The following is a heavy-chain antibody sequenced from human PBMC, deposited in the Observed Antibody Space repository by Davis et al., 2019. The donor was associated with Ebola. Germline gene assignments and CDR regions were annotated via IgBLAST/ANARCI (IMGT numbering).Heavy chain of an antibody. CDR1: GYTFTGYY. D-gene: IGHD3-10*01. CDR2: INPNSGGT. J-gene: IGHJ4*02. CDR3: ARRIRFGELFPFDY. V-gene: IGHV1-2*02. Sequence: ASVKVSCKAAGYTFTGYYMHWVRQAPGQGLEWMGGINPNSGGTNYAQKFQGRVTMTRDTSISTAYMELSRLRSDDTAVYYCARRIRFGELFPFDYWGQGTLVTVSS.